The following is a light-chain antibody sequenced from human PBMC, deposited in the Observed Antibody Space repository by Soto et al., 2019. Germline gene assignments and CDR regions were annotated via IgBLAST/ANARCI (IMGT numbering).Light chain of an antibody. CDR3: HQYGSLYT. CDR1: QSVSSSY. J-gene: IGKJ2*01. CDR2: GAS. Sequence: EIVLTQSPGTLSLSPGERATLSCRASQSVSSSYLAWYQQKPGQAPRLLIYGASSRATGIPDRFSGSGSGTDLTITISRLEPEDFAVYYCHQYGSLYTFGQGTKLEIK. V-gene: IGKV3-20*01.